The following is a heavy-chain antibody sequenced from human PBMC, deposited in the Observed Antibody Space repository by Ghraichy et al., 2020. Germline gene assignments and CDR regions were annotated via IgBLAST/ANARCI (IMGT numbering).Heavy chain of an antibody. J-gene: IGHJ4*02. V-gene: IGHV3-30*04. CDR1: GFTFSSYA. D-gene: IGHD3-10*01. CDR3: ARESYGSYYFDY. CDR2: ISYDGSNK. Sequence: GGSLRLSCAASGFTFSSYAMHWVRQAPGKGLEWVAVISYDGSNKYYADSVKGRFTISRDNSKNTLYLQMNSLRAEDTAVYYCARESYGSYYFDYWGQGTLVTVSS.